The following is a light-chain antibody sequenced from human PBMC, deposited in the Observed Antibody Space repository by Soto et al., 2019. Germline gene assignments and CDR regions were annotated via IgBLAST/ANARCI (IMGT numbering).Light chain of an antibody. V-gene: IGLV1-44*01. CDR1: SSNIGSNT. Sequence: QSVLTQPPSASGTPGQRVTISCSGSSSNIGSNTVNWYQQLPGTAPKLLIYSNNQRPSGVPDRFAGSKSGTSASLAISGLESEDEGDYYCAAWDDSLNGVVFGGGTLLTV. CDR3: AAWDDSLNGVV. J-gene: IGLJ2*01. CDR2: SNN.